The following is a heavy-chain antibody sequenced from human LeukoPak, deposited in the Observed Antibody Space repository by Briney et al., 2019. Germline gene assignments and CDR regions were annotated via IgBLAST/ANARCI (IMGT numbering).Heavy chain of an antibody. Sequence: GGSLRLSCAASGFTFSSYGMHWVRQAPGKGLEWVAVISYDGSNKYYADSVKGRFTISRDNSKNTLYLQMNSLRAEDTAVYYCARLNSWAAAYLWGQGTLVTVSS. CDR1: GFTFSSYG. J-gene: IGHJ4*02. CDR3: ARLNSWAAAYL. D-gene: IGHD6-13*01. V-gene: IGHV3-30*19. CDR2: ISYDGSNK.